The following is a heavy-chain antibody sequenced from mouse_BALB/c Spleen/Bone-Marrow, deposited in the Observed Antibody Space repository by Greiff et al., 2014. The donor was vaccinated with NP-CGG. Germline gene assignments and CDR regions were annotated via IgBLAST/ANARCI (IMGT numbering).Heavy chain of an antibody. CDR3: ARDYSGYFDF. CDR2: IRNKANGYTT. CDR1: GFTFTDYF. V-gene: IGHV7-3*02. D-gene: IGHD5-1*01. J-gene: IGHJ2*01. Sequence: VQLQQSGGGLVQPGGSLRLSCTTSGFTFTDYFMTWVRQPPGKALEWLGFIRNKANGYTTEYNPSVEGRFTISRDTSQGILYLQMNTLRAEDSAIYFCARDYSGYFDFWGQGTTLTVSS.